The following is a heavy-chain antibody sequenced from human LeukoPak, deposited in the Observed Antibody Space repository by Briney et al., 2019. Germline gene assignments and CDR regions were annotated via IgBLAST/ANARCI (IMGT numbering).Heavy chain of an antibody. J-gene: IGHJ5*02. CDR2: IYTSGST. Sequence: PSETLSLTCTVSGGSISSYYWSWIRQPPGKGLEWIGRIYTSGSTNYNPSLKSRVTISVDTSKNQFSLELSSVTAADTAVYYCARDRGPFYDILTGNYWFDPWGQGTLVTVSS. V-gene: IGHV4-4*08. CDR1: GGSISSYY. D-gene: IGHD3-9*01. CDR3: ARDRGPFYDILTGNYWFDP.